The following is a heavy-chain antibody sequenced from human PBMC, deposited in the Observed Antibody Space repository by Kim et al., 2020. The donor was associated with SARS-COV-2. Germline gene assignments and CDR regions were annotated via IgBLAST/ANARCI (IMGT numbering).Heavy chain of an antibody. CDR2: IYYSGST. J-gene: IGHJ6*04. CDR1: GGSISSGGYS. CDR3: ARFPGYSSGWSYYYYGMDV. D-gene: IGHD6-19*01. V-gene: IGHV4-30-2*01. Sequence: SETLSLTCAVSGGSISSGGYSWSWIRQPPGKGLEWIGYIYYSGSTYYNPSLKSRVTISVDRSKNQFSLKLSSVTAADTAVYYCARFPGYSSGWSYYYYGMDVWGKGTTVTVSS.